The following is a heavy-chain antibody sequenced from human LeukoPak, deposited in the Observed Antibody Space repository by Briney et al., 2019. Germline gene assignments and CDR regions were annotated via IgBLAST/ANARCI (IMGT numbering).Heavy chain of an antibody. D-gene: IGHD3-22*01. CDR1: GYSFISYG. CDR2: ISAYTGKT. Sequence: ASVTVSCTASGYSFISYGMSWVRQAPGQGLEWLGWISAYTGKTDYSQKFQDRVTMTKDTSATTYDMELRSLRSDDTAVYYCARVWYYYGGSGYIDAWGQGTVVTVSS. CDR3: ARVWYYYGGSGYIDA. J-gene: IGHJ4*02. V-gene: IGHV1-18*01.